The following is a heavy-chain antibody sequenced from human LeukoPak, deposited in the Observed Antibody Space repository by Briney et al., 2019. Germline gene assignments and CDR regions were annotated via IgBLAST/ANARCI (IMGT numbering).Heavy chain of an antibody. Sequence: GGSLRLSCAASGFTFSSYNMNWVRQAPGKGLEWVSSITSGSSYIYYADSVKGRFTISRDNAKNSLYLQMNSLRAEDTAVYYCAKEGGVYSTPYYMDVWGKGTTVTVSS. CDR2: ITSGSSYI. CDR1: GFTFSSYN. CDR3: AKEGGVYSTPYYMDV. J-gene: IGHJ6*03. V-gene: IGHV3-21*01. D-gene: IGHD1-26*01.